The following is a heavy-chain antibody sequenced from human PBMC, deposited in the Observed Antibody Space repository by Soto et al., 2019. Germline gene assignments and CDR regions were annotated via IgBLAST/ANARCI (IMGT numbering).Heavy chain of an antibody. V-gene: IGHV3-53*01. D-gene: IGHD4-4*01. CDR1: GFTVSSNY. CDR2: IYSGGST. Sequence: VGSLRLSCAASGFTVSSNYMSWVRHAPGKGLEWVSVIYSGGSTYYADSVKGRFTISRDNSKNTLYLQMNNLAVEDTAQYYCAKEGPYINSWSHDGYCHNWCQGTLVTVSS. CDR3: AKEGPYINSWSHDGYCHN. J-gene: IGHJ1*01.